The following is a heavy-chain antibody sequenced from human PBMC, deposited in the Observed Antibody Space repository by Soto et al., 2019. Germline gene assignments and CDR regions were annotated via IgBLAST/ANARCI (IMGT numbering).Heavy chain of an antibody. Sequence: ASVKVSCKASGYTFTSYGISWVRQAPGQGLEWMGWISAYNGNTNYAQKLQGRVTMTTDTSTSTAYMELRSLRSDDTAVYYCARVFSVDYYDSSGYYPYYFDYWGQGTLVTVSS. J-gene: IGHJ4*02. D-gene: IGHD3-22*01. CDR1: GYTFTSYG. CDR2: ISAYNGNT. CDR3: ARVFSVDYYDSSGYYPYYFDY. V-gene: IGHV1-18*01.